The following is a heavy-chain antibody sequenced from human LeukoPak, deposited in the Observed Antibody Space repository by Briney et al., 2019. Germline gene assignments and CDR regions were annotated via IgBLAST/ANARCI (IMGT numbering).Heavy chain of an antibody. CDR3: ARDSYGYYYDSSGYQTTGYFQH. CDR1: GFTFSSYW. CDR2: IKQDGSEK. Sequence: GGSLRLSFAASGFTFSSYWMSWVRQAPGKGLEWVANIKQDGSEKYYLDSVKGRFTISRDNAKNSLYLQMNSLRAEDTAVYYSARDSYGYYYDSSGYQTTGYFQHWGQGNLVTVSS. J-gene: IGHJ1*01. D-gene: IGHD3-22*01. V-gene: IGHV3-7*01.